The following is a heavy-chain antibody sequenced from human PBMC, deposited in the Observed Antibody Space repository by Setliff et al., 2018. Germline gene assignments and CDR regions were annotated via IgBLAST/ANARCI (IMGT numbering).Heavy chain of an antibody. V-gene: IGHV4-39*07. CDR2: INHSGST. D-gene: IGHD4-17*01. Sequence: SETLSLTCTVSGGSISSSSYYWSWIRQPPGKGLEWIGEINHSGSTNFHPSLKSRVAISVDPSKNQFYLNLRSVTAADTAVYFCARGTKTMVINYWYFDVWGRGTPVTVSS. CDR1: GGSISSSSYY. CDR3: ARGTKTMVINYWYFDV. J-gene: IGHJ2*01.